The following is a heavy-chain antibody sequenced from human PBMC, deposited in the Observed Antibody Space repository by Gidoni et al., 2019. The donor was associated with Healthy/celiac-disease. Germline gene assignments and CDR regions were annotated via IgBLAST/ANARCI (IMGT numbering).Heavy chain of an antibody. J-gene: IGHJ6*02. CDR3: ARGADLEWLRQGGRHRGMDV. Sequence: QVQLVESGGGVVQPGRSLRLSCAASGFTFSSYSMHWVRQAPGKGLEWVAVISYDGSNKYYADSVKGRFTISRDNSKNTLYLQMNSLRAEDTAVYYCARGADLEWLRQGGRHRGMDVWGQGTTVTVSS. V-gene: IGHV3-30-3*01. D-gene: IGHD5-12*01. CDR1: GFTFSSYS. CDR2: ISYDGSNK.